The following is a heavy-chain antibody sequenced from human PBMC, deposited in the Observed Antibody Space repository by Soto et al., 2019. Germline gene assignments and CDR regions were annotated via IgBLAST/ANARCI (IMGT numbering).Heavy chain of an antibody. D-gene: IGHD2-15*01. CDR2: IYSGGGT. V-gene: IGHV3-53*02. Sequence: EVRLVQTGGALIQPGGSLRLSCAVSGFSVRDNYMFWVRQAPGQGLEWVSLIYSGGGTDYADSVPGRFTISRDNSKNTLLLQMNRLRVEDTAVYYCARKTDSAGDGDFWGQGTLVTVSS. J-gene: IGHJ4*02. CDR1: GFSVRDNY. CDR3: ARKTDSAGDGDF.